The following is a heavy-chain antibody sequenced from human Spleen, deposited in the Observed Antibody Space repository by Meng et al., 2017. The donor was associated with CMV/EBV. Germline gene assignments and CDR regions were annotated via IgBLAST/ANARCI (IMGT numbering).Heavy chain of an antibody. Sequence: SETLSLTCTVSGYSISSGYYWGWIRQPPGKGLEWIGSIYHSGSTYYNPSLKSRVTISVDTSKNQFSLKLSSVTAADTAVYYCARPENYDFWSVYRVWGQGTLVTVSS. CDR1: GYSISSGYY. V-gene: IGHV4-38-2*02. CDR2: IYHSGST. CDR3: ARPENYDFWSVYRV. J-gene: IGHJ4*02. D-gene: IGHD3-3*01.